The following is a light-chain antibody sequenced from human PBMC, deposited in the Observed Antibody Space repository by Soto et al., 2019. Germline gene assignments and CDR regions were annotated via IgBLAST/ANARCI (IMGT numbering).Light chain of an antibody. V-gene: IGLV2-14*01. CDR2: DVS. Sequence: QSALTQPASVSRSPGQSITISCTGTSSDVGGYNYVSWYQQHPGKAPKLMIYDVSNRPSGVSNRFSGSKSGNTASLTISGLQAEDEADYYCSSYTSSSTLGVFGGGTKLTV. CDR1: SSDVGGYNY. J-gene: IGLJ3*02. CDR3: SSYTSSSTLGV.